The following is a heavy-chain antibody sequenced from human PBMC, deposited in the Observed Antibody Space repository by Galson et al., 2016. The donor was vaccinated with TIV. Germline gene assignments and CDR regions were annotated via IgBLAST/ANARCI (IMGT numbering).Heavy chain of an antibody. J-gene: IGHJ3*02. CDR3: AYLGDGLDGFDI. Sequence: LRLSCAASGFSVSNIYMISVRQAPGKGLEWVSVSYSGVAHYADSVKGRLFISRDSSKNTLYLQMNSLRVEDTAVYYCAYLGDGLDGFDIWGQGTMVTVSS. CDR1: GFSVSNIY. V-gene: IGHV3-53*01. D-gene: IGHD5-24*01. CDR2: SYSGVA.